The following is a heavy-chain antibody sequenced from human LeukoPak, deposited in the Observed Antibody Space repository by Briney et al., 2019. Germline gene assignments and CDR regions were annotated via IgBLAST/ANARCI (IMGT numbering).Heavy chain of an antibody. V-gene: IGHV3-21*01. CDR1: GFTFSSYS. J-gene: IGHJ4*02. CDR3: ARDPHGGKFDY. CDR2: ISSSSSYI. Sequence: GGSLRLSCAASGFTFSSYSMNWVRQAPGKGLEGVSSISSSSSYIYYADSVKGRFTISRDNAKNSLYLQMNSLRGEDTAVYYCARDPHGGKFDYWGQGTLVTVSS. D-gene: IGHD4-23*01.